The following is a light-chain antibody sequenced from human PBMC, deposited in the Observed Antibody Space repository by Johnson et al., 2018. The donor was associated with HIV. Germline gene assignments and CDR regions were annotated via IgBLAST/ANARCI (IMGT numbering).Light chain of an antibody. Sequence: QSVLTQPPSVSAAPGQKVTISCSVSSSNIGNNYVSWYQQLPGTAPKLLIYENNKRPSGIPDRFSGSKSGTSATLDITGLQTGDEADYYCGTWDSSLSAGRVFGTGTKVTVL. V-gene: IGLV1-51*02. CDR1: SSNIGNNY. J-gene: IGLJ1*01. CDR2: ENN. CDR3: GTWDSSLSAGRV.